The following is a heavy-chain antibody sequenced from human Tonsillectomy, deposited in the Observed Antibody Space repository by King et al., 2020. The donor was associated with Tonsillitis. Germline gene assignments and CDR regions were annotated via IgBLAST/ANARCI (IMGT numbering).Heavy chain of an antibody. J-gene: IGHJ3*02. CDR1: GFTFSTYE. V-gene: IGHV3-48*03. CDR2: ISSSGSPT. D-gene: IGHD2/OR15-2a*01. CDR3: ARDSCVSTLPLAFDI. Sequence: VQLVESGGGLVQPGGSLRLSCAASGFTFSTYEMNWVRQAPGKGLEWLSYISSSGSPTYYADSVKGRFTISRDNAKNSLYLQMNSLRAEDTAVYYCARDSCVSTLPLAFDIWGQGTMVTVSS.